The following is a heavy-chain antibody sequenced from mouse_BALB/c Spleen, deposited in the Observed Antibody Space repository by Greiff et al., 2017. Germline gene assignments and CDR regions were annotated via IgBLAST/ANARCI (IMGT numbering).Heavy chain of an antibody. Sequence: EVQLQQSGPELVKPGASVKMSCKASGYTFTSYVMHWVKQKPGQGLEWIGYINPYNDGTKYNEKFKGKATLTSDKSSSTAYMELSSLTSEDSAVYYCASIYYDYDVDYWGQGTTLTVSS. CDR2: INPYNDGT. CDR3: ASIYYDYDVDY. D-gene: IGHD2-4*01. V-gene: IGHV1-14*01. CDR1: GYTFTSYV. J-gene: IGHJ2*01.